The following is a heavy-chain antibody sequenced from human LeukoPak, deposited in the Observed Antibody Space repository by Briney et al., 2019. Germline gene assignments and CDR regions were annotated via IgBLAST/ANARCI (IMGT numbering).Heavy chain of an antibody. CDR1: GGSISTYY. CDR2: INHSGST. D-gene: IGHD4-23*01. CDR3: ARDISHPLVQDRSNSVYWFDP. Sequence: SETLSLTCTVSGGSISTYYWTWIRQRPGKGREWIGEINHSGSTNYNPSLKSRVTISVDTSKNQFSLKLNSVTPEDTAVYYCARDISHPLVQDRSNSVYWFDPWGQGTLVTVSS. V-gene: IGHV4-34*01. J-gene: IGHJ5*02.